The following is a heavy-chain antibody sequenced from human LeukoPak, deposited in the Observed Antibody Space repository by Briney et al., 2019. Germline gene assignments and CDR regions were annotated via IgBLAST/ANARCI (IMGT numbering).Heavy chain of an antibody. Sequence: PGGSLRLSCAASGFTFSSYAMHWVRQAPGKGLEWVAVISYDGSNKYYADSVKGRFTISRDNSKNTLYLQMNSLRAEDTAVYYCAREGGSSWSLTGYWGQGTLVTVSS. CDR3: AREGGSSWSLTGY. CDR1: GFTFSSYA. V-gene: IGHV3-30-3*01. CDR2: ISYDGSNK. D-gene: IGHD6-13*01. J-gene: IGHJ4*02.